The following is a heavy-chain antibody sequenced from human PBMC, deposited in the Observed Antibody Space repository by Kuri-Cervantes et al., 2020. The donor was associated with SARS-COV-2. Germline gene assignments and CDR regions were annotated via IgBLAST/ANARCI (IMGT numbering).Heavy chain of an antibody. CDR2: INPSGGST. CDR3: AGFPVGDDYSNYGVNTDFDY. D-gene: IGHD4-11*01. V-gene: IGHV1-46*01. J-gene: IGHJ4*02. CDR1: GYTFTSYY. Sequence: ASVKVSCKASGYTFTSYYMHWVRQAPGQGLEWMGIINPSGGSTSYAQKFQGRVTMTRDTSTSTVYMELSSLRSEDTAVYYCAGFPVGDDYSNYGVNTDFDYWGQGTLVTVSS.